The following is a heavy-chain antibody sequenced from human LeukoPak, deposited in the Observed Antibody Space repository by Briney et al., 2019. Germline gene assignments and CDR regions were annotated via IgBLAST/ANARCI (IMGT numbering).Heavy chain of an antibody. V-gene: IGHV5-10-1*01. Sequence: PGESLKISCKGSGYSFTSYWISWVRQMPGKGLEWMGRIDPSDSYTNYSPSFQGHVTISADKSISTAYLQWSCLKASDTAMYYCARHTGWDLDYFDYWGQGTLVTVSS. CDR1: GYSFTSYW. CDR3: ARHTGWDLDYFDY. J-gene: IGHJ4*02. D-gene: IGHD1-26*01. CDR2: IDPSDSYT.